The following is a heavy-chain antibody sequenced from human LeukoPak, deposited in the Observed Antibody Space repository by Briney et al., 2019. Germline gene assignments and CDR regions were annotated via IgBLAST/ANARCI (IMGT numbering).Heavy chain of an antibody. CDR2: IYHTGST. CDR1: VYSISRGYY. D-gene: IGHD3-10*01. V-gene: IGHV4-38-2*01. Sequence: SETLSLTCGVSVYSISRGYYWAWIRQPPGKGLEWIGTIYHTGSTYYTPSLGSRVTISVGTSKNEFSLNLNSVTAADTAVYYCARAGWIITSGIAWWGQGALVTVSS. CDR3: ARAGWIITSGIAW. J-gene: IGHJ4*02.